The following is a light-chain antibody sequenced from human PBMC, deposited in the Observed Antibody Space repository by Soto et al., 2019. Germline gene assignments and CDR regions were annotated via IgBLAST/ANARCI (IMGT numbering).Light chain of an antibody. CDR1: SSDVGGYNY. Sequence: QSALTQPASVSGSPGQSITISCTGTSSDVGGYNYVSWYQQQPGKAPKLMIYDVSNRPSGVFNLFSGSKSGNTASLTISGLQAEDEADYYCSSYTSSSLWVFGTGTKLTVL. J-gene: IGLJ1*01. CDR3: SSYTSSSLWV. V-gene: IGLV2-14*01. CDR2: DVS.